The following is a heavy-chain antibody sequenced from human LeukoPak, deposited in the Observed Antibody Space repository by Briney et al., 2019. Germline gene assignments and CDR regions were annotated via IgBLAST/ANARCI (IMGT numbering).Heavy chain of an antibody. CDR2: LFYSGST. CDR3: ARVDTVMADFDY. V-gene: IGHV4-59*01. D-gene: IGHD5-18*01. CDR1: GGPISSYY. J-gene: IGHJ4*02. Sequence: SETLSLTCTVSGGPISSYYWSWIRQPPGKGLEWIAYLFYSGSTDYNPSLESRVTISVDTSKNQFSLKLRSVTAADTAVYYCARVDTVMADFDYWGQGTLVTVSS.